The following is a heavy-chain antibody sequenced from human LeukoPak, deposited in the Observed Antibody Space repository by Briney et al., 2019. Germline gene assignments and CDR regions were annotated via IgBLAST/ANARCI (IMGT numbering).Heavy chain of an antibody. D-gene: IGHD5-12*01. CDR2: IRSSSSTM. CDR1: RFPFRRYS. Sequence: QPGGSLKIPLAASRFPFRRYSMNWVRQAPGKGLEWGSYIRSSSSTMYYQDSGKGRFTISRDSVKNSLYLQLNSLRVEDTAVYYCARDPYSAYDIQAFDCWGQGALVTVSS. V-gene: IGHV3-48*01. CDR3: ARDPYSAYDIQAFDC. J-gene: IGHJ4*02.